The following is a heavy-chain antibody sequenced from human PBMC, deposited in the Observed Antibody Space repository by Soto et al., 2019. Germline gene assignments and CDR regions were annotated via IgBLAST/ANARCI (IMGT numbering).Heavy chain of an antibody. CDR3: AREARITMVRGVIIAYYYGMDV. CDR2: ISYDGILK. CDR1: GFTFSAFG. V-gene: IGHV3-30*03. Sequence: GGSLRLSCEASGFTFSAFGMHWVRQAPGKGLEWVAIISYDGILKYYADSVKGRFTISRDNSKNTLYLQMNSLRAEDTAVYYCAREARITMVRGVIIAYYYGMDVWGQGTTVTVSS. D-gene: IGHD3-10*01. J-gene: IGHJ6*02.